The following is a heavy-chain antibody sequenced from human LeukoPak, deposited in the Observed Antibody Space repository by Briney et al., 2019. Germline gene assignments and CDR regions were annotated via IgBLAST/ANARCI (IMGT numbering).Heavy chain of an antibody. CDR3: ARVLGYGDYYYYYMDV. V-gene: IGHV1-18*01. CDR2: ISAYNGNT. Sequence: GASVKVSCKASGYTFTSYGISWVRQAPGQGLEWMGWISAYNGNTNYAQKLQGRVTMTTDTSTSTAYMELRSLRSDETAVYYCARVLGYGDYYYYYMDVWGKGTTVTVSS. D-gene: IGHD4-17*01. CDR1: GYTFTSYG. J-gene: IGHJ6*03.